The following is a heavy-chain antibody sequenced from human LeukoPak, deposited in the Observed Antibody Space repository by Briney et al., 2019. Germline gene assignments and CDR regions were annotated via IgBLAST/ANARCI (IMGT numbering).Heavy chain of an antibody. CDR3: ARVKGAAIYDY. CDR1: GYTFTSYY. CDR2: INPSGGST. V-gene: IGHV1-46*01. D-gene: IGHD5-18*01. Sequence: ASVKVSCKASGYTFTSYYMYWVRQAPGQGLEWMGIINPSGGSTNYAQKFQGRVTMTRDTSTSTVYMELNSLRSEDTAVYYCARVKGAAIYDYWGQGTLVTVSS. J-gene: IGHJ4*02.